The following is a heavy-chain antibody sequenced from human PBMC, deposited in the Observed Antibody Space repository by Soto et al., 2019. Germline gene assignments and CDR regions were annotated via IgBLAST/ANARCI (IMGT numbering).Heavy chain of an antibody. D-gene: IGHD3-10*01. CDR2: IIPIFGTA. Sequence: SVKVSCKASGGTFSSYAISWVRQAPGQGLEWMGGIIPIFGTANYAQKFQGRVTITADESTSTAHMELSSLRSEDTAVYYCARDFGPPQAFDIWGRGTMVTVSS. CDR3: ARDFGPPQAFDI. CDR1: GGTFSSYA. V-gene: IGHV1-69*13. J-gene: IGHJ3*02.